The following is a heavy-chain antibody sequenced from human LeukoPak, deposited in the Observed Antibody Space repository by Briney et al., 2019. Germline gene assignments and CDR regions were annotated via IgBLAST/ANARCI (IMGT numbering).Heavy chain of an antibody. V-gene: IGHV4-61*02. Sequence: PSETLSLTCTGSGGSISSSTYYWSWIRQPAGKGLEWIGRIYTSGSTNYNPSLKSRVTMSVDTSKNQFSLKLSSVTAADTAVYYCARVKYGYYYYMDVWGKGTTVTISS. J-gene: IGHJ6*03. D-gene: IGHD2-2*01. CDR2: IYTSGST. CDR3: ARVKYGYYYYMDV. CDR1: GGSISSSTYY.